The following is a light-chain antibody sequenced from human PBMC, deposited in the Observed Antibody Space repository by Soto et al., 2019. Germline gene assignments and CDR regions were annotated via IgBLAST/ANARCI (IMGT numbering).Light chain of an antibody. CDR3: QQYGSSRTWT. V-gene: IGKV3-20*01. CDR2: GAS. J-gene: IGKJ1*01. Sequence: EIVLTQSPGTLSLSPGERATLSCRASQSVSSSYLAWYQQKPGQAPRLLIYGASSRATGIPDRFSGSGSGTDLTLTISRLEPEDFAVYYCQQYGSSRTWTFGQGTKVDNK. CDR1: QSVSSSY.